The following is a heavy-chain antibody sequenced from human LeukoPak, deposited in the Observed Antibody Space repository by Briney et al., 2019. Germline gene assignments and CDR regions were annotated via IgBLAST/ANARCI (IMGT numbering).Heavy chain of an antibody. CDR1: GFDFIGFY. CDR2: IRNKPNSYTT. Sequence: PGGSLKLSCAASGFDFIGFYVHWVRQASGRGLEWVGLIRNKPNSYTTVYAASVKGRFTISRDDPKNTAYLQMNSLKAEDTAVYYCTRQECSGGSCSCVDFWGQGTLVTVSS. V-gene: IGHV3-73*01. D-gene: IGHD2-15*01. CDR3: TRQECSGGSCSCVDF. J-gene: IGHJ4*02.